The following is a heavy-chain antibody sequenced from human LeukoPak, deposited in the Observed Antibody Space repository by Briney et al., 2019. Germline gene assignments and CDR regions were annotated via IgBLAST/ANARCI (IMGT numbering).Heavy chain of an antibody. V-gene: IGHV3-21*04. CDR1: GFAFSSYS. D-gene: IGHD1-26*01. Sequence: GGSLRLSCAAFGFAFSSYSMNWVRQAPGKGLEWVSSIISRNSYIYCADSVKGRFTISRDTAKNSLYLQMNSLRAEDTAVYYCAKGEGYSGSYFLIWGQGTLVTVSS. J-gene: IGHJ4*02. CDR2: IISRNSYI. CDR3: AKGEGYSGSYFLI.